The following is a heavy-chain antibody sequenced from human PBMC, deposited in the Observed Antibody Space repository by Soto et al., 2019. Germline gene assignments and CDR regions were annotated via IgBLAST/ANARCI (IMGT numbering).Heavy chain of an antibody. Sequence: GESLKISCKGSGYSFTSYWIGWVRQMPGKGLEWMGIIYPGDSDTRYSPSFQGQVTISADKSIITAYLQWSSLKASDTAMYYCARLSYSSSRYSYNGMDVWCQATTLTVSS. J-gene: IGHJ6*02. V-gene: IGHV5-51*01. CDR1: GYSFTSYW. D-gene: IGHD6-13*01. CDR2: IYPGDSDT. CDR3: ARLSYSSSRYSYNGMDV.